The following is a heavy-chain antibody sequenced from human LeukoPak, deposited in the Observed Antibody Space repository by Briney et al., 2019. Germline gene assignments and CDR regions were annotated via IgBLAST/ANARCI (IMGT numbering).Heavy chain of an antibody. Sequence: GGSLRLSCAASGFTFSNYNMNWVRKAPGKGLEWVSFISSSSSYIYYADSVKGRFTISRDNAKNSLYLQMNSLRAEDTAVYYCARDSGGYFDRNHFGYWGQGTLVTVSS. CDR2: ISSSSSYI. CDR1: GFTFSNYN. V-gene: IGHV3-21*01. D-gene: IGHD3-9*01. CDR3: ARDSGGYFDRNHFGY. J-gene: IGHJ4*02.